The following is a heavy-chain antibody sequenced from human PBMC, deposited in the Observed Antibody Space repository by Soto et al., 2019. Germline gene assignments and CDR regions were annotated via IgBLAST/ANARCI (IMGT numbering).Heavy chain of an antibody. CDR1: GFTFSSYS. V-gene: IGHV3-48*02. CDR3: APPPLPGNVLWFGEFDY. CDR2: ISSSSSTI. Sequence: GGSLRLSCAASGFTFSSYSMNWVRQAPGKGLEWVSYISSSSSTIYYADSVKGRFTISRDNAKNSLYLQMNSVRDGDTAVFSLAPPPLPGNVLWFGEFDYWGQGTLVTVSS. D-gene: IGHD3-10*01. J-gene: IGHJ4*02.